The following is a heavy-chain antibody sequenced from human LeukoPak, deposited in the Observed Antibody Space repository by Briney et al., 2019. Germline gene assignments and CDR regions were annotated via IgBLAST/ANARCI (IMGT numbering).Heavy chain of an antibody. CDR3: ASRGISSSWYADY. J-gene: IGHJ4*02. D-gene: IGHD6-13*01. Sequence: GGSLRLSCAASGFTFSSYAMSWVRQAPGKGLEWVSAISGSGGSTYYADSVKGRFAISRDNSKNTLYLQMNSLRAEDTAVYYCASRGISSSWYADYWGQGTLVTVSS. CDR1: GFTFSSYA. V-gene: IGHV3-23*01. CDR2: ISGSGGST.